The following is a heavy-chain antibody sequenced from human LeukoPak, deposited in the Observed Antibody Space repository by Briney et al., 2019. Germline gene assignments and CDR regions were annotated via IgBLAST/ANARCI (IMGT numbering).Heavy chain of an antibody. CDR2: INHSGST. D-gene: IGHD3-16*02. J-gene: IGHJ4*02. CDR3: ARGLGEYYDYVWGSYRYTQIDY. CDR1: GGSFSGYY. Sequence: SETLSLTCAVYGGSFSGYYWSWIRQPPGKGLEWIGEINHSGSTNYNPSLKSRVTISVDTSKNQFSLKLSSVTAADTAVYYCARGLGEYYDYVWGSYRYTQIDYWGQGTLVTVSS. V-gene: IGHV4-34*01.